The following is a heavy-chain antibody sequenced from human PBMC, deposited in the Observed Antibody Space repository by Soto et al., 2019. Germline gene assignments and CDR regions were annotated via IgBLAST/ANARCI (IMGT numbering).Heavy chain of an antibody. Sequence: SETLSLTCTVSGGSIRSYDWSWIRQPPGKGLEWIGYIYYSGSTNYTPSLMSRVTISVDRSKNQFSLKLSSVTAADTAVYYCARHFSVDYFDYWGQGALVTVSS. J-gene: IGHJ4*02. V-gene: IGHV4-59*08. CDR1: GGSIRSYD. CDR2: IYYSGST. CDR3: ARHFSVDYFDY.